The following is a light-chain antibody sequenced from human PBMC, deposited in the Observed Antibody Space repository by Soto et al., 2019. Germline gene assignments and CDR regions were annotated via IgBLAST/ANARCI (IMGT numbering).Light chain of an antibody. CDR3: QQYGNSPQT. CDR1: QSLNRD. Sequence: VWTHPPATLSLSPGDRATLSSTASQSLNRDLAWYQQKPGQSPRLLMYATYTRATGITARFYGSGSGTDFTLTINRLEPEDFAVYYCQQYGNSPQTFGPGTQVEIK. J-gene: IGKJ1*01. V-gene: IGKV3-20*01. CDR2: ATY.